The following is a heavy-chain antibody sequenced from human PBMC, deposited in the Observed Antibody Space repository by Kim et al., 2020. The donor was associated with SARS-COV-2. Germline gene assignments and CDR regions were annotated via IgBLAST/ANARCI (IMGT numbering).Heavy chain of an antibody. CDR2: ISSSSSTI. V-gene: IGHV3-48*04. J-gene: IGHJ6*02. Sequence: GGSLRLSCAASGFTFSSYSMNWVRQAPGKGLEWVSYISSSSSTIYYADSVKGRFTISRDNAKNSLYLQMNSLRAEDTAVYYCATSARDMVRGVPLPPIYYYGMDVWGQGTTVTVSS. CDR3: ATSARDMVRGVPLPPIYYYGMDV. CDR1: GFTFSSYS. D-gene: IGHD3-10*01.